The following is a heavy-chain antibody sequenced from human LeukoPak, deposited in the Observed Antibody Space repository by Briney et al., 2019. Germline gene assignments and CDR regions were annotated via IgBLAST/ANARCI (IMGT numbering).Heavy chain of an antibody. Sequence: GGSLRLSCAASGFTFSSYGMHWVRQAPGKGLEWVAVISYDGSNKYYADSVKGRFTISRDNSKNTLYLQMNSLRAEDTAVYYCAKDSAPPDAFDIWGQGTMVTVSS. J-gene: IGHJ3*02. CDR2: ISYDGSNK. V-gene: IGHV3-30*18. CDR3: AKDSAPPDAFDI. D-gene: IGHD1-26*01. CDR1: GFTFSSYG.